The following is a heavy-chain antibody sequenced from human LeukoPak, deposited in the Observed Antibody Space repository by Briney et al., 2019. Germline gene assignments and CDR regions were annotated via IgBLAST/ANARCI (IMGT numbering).Heavy chain of an antibody. Sequence: ASVKVSCKASGYTSTSYYMHWVRQAPGQGLEWMGIINPSGGSTSYAQKFQGRVTMTRDMSTSTVYMELSSLRSEDTAVYYCASGAPTKGGATHGSFDYWGQGTLVTVSS. CDR3: ASGAPTKGGATHGSFDY. CDR1: GYTSTSYY. V-gene: IGHV1-46*01. CDR2: INPSGGST. J-gene: IGHJ4*02. D-gene: IGHD1-26*01.